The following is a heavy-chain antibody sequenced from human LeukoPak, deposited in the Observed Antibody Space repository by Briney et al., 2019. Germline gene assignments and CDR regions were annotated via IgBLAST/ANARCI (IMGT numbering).Heavy chain of an antibody. V-gene: IGHV3-21*01. Sequence: GGSLRLSCAASGFTFSSYSMNWVRQAPGKGLEWVASISSTSTFIYSADSVRGRFTISRDTAKNSLFLQMNSLRAEDTAIYYCARDYFDSSDYPQTYYYYYMDVWGKGTTVTVSS. CDR2: ISSTSTFI. CDR3: ARDYFDSSDYPQTYYYYYMDV. J-gene: IGHJ6*03. D-gene: IGHD3-22*01. CDR1: GFTFSSYS.